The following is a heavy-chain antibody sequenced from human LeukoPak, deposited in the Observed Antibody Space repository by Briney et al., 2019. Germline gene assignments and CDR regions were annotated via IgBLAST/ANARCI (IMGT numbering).Heavy chain of an antibody. CDR1: GFTFSSYW. V-gene: IGHV3-7*03. D-gene: IGHD3-16*01. CDR2: ISHNGNVN. Sequence: GGSLRLSCAASGFTFSSYWMSWARQAPGKGLEWVASISHNGNVNYYVDSVKGRFTISRDNAKNSLHLQMSNLRAEDTAVYFCARGGGLDVWGQGATVTVSS. CDR3: ARGGGLDV. J-gene: IGHJ6*02.